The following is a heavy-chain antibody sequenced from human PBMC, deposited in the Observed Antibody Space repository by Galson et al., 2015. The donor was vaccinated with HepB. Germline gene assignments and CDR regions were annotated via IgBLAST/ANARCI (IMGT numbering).Heavy chain of an antibody. CDR2: ISAYNGNT. CDR1: GYTFTSYG. D-gene: IGHD1-26*01. Sequence: SVKVSCKASGYTFTSYGISWVRQAPGQGLEWMGWISAYNGNTNYAQKLQGRVTMTTDTSTSTAYMELRSLRSDDTAVYHCARTTTELGSGWFDPWGQGTLVTVSS. CDR3: ARTTTELGSGWFDP. V-gene: IGHV1-18*01. J-gene: IGHJ5*02.